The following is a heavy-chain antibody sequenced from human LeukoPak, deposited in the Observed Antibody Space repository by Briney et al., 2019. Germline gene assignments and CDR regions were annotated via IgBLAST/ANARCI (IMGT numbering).Heavy chain of an antibody. V-gene: IGHV3-7*01. CDR1: GFTFTSYW. CDR3: ARRRYYYDSNGYYYQTYYFDY. J-gene: IGHJ4*02. CDR2: IKQDGSEK. D-gene: IGHD3-22*01. Sequence: PGGSLRLSCAASGFTFTSYWMSWVRQAPGKWLEWVANIKQDGSEKYYVDSVKGRFTISRDNAKNSLYLQMNSLRAEDTAVYYCARRRYYYDSNGYYYQTYYFDYWGQGTLVTVSS.